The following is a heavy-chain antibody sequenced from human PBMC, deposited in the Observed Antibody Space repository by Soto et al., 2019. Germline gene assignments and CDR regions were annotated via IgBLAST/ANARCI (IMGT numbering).Heavy chain of an antibody. CDR1: GFTVSSNY. Sequence: GGSMRLASAASGFTVSSNYMSWVRQAAGKGLEWVSVIYSGGRTYYADSVKGRFTISRDNSKNTLYLQMNSLRAEDTAVYYCARDRYSGYDYYYFGMDVWGQGTTVTVSS. D-gene: IGHD5-12*01. CDR3: ARDRYSGYDYYYFGMDV. CDR2: IYSGGRT. J-gene: IGHJ6*02. V-gene: IGHV3-53*01.